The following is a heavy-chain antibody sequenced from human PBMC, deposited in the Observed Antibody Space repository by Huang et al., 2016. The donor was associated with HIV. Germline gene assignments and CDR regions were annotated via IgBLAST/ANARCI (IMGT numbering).Heavy chain of an antibody. J-gene: IGHJ4*02. CDR2: INHSGNT. V-gene: IGHV4-34*02. CDR3: ARRYNSRRDY. CDR1: GGSFSGYY. Sequence: QVQLEQWGAGLLKASETLSLTCAVYGGSFSGYYWNLLRTAPGKGLEWVGEINHSGNTNYKPSRKRRVNMSGETSKSQFSLYLTSLSAADTGTYFCARRYNSRRDYWGRGTLVTVHS. D-gene: IGHD3-22*01.